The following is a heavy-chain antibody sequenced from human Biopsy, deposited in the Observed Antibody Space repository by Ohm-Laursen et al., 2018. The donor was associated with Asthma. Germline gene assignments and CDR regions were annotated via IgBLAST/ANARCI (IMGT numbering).Heavy chain of an antibody. V-gene: IGHV1-69*15. J-gene: IGHJ4*02. D-gene: IGHD2-2*01. CDR2: IIPIFGPT. Sequence: GSSVKVSCKASGGTFSSNFINWVRQAPGQGLEWMGRIIPIFGPTNYAQKFQGRVTISADDSTSTAYMELSSLSSEDTALYYCARGPEYVRSSGALDYWGQGTLVTVSS. CDR1: GGTFSSNF. CDR3: ARGPEYVRSSGALDY.